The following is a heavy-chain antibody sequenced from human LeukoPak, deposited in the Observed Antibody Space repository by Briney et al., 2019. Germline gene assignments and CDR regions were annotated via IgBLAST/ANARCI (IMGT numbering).Heavy chain of an antibody. CDR3: AKGIRGYSYAYDY. J-gene: IGHJ4*02. CDR2: ISWNSGSI. D-gene: IGHD5-18*01. Sequence: PGGSLRLSCAASGFTFSSSAMHWVRQAPGKGLEWVSSISWNSGSIVYADSVKGRFTISRDNAKNSLYLQMNSLRAEDMALYYCAKGIRGYSYAYDYWGQGTLVTVSS. V-gene: IGHV3-9*03. CDR1: GFTFSSSA.